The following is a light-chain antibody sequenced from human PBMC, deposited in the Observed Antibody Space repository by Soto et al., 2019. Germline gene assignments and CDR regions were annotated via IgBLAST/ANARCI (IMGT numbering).Light chain of an antibody. Sequence: DIQMTQSPSSLSASVGDRATITCRASQSISSYLNRYQQKPANAPKLLIYAASSLQSGVPSRFSGSGSGTDFTLTISSLQPEDFAAYYCQQSDSTLYTFGQGTKLEIK. CDR1: QSISSY. J-gene: IGKJ2*01. CDR2: AAS. CDR3: QQSDSTLYT. V-gene: IGKV1-39*01.